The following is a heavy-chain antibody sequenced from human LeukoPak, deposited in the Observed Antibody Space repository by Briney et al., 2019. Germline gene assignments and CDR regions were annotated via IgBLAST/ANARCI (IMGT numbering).Heavy chain of an antibody. V-gene: IGHV1-69*13. CDR2: IIPIFGTA. CDR3: ARGVADPHYYYYGMDV. D-gene: IGHD6-13*01. CDR1: GGTFSSYA. J-gene: IGHJ6*02. Sequence: SVKVSCKASGGTFSSYAISWVRQAPGQGLEWMGGIIPIFGTANYAQKFQGRVTITPDGSTSTAYMELSSLRSEDTAVYYCARGVADPHYYYYGMDVWGQGTTVTVSS.